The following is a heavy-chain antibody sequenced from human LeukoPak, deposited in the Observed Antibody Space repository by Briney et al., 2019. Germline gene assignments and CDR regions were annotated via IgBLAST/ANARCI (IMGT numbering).Heavy chain of an antibody. CDR3: AKEMKAGGCPFDY. CDR2: INDDSYYT. V-gene: IGHV3-23*01. CDR1: GFTFSTFT. Sequence: GGSLSLSCTASGFTFSTFTMSWVRQAPGKGLEWVSGINDDSYYTYYADSVKGRFTISRANSKNTRFLQMYSLRADDTALYYCAKEMKAGGCPFDYWGQGALVTVSS. D-gene: IGHD6-19*01. J-gene: IGHJ4*02.